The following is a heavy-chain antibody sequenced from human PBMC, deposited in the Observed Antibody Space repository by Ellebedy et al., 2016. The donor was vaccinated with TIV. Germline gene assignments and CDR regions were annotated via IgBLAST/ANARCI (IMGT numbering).Heavy chain of an antibody. V-gene: IGHV3-30*03. J-gene: IGHJ4*02. D-gene: IGHD2-15*01. CDR2: ISYDGSHI. Sequence: GGSLRLSCAGSGFNFRSTAIHWVRQAPGKGLEWVTIISYDGSHIRYVDSVKGRFTISRDNSKNTVYLQMNSLRPEDTALYYCARGGHCSGGTCYLIDHWGQGTLVTVS. CDR3: ARGGHCSGGTCYLIDH. CDR1: GFNFRSTA.